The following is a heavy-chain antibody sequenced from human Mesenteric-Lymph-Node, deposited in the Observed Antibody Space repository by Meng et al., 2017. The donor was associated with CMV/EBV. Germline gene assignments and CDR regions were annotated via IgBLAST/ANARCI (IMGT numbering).Heavy chain of an antibody. CDR1: GFTFSSYS. V-gene: IGHV3-21*01. Sequence: GGSLRLSCAASGFTFSSYSINWVRQAPGKGLEWVSSISSGGTYIYYADSVKGRFTISRDNAKNSLSLQMSSLRTEDTAVYYCARDLDRQLYYFDYWGQGTLVTVSS. CDR2: ISSGGTYI. J-gene: IGHJ4*02. CDR3: ARDLDRQLYYFDY. D-gene: IGHD1-1*01.